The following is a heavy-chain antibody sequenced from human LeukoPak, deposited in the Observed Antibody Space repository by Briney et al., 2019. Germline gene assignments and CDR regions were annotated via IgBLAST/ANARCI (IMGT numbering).Heavy chain of an antibody. J-gene: IGHJ4*02. D-gene: IGHD6-19*01. CDR1: GYTFTSYY. CDR2: INPSGGST. CDR3: ARGPSGYSSGWYSMRYL. V-gene: IGHV1-46*01. Sequence: ASVKVSCKASGYTFTSYYMHWVRQAPGQGLEWMGIINPSGGSTSYAQKFQGRVTMTRDTSTSTVYMELSSLRSEDTAVYYCARGPSGYSSGWYSMRYLWGQGTLVTVSS.